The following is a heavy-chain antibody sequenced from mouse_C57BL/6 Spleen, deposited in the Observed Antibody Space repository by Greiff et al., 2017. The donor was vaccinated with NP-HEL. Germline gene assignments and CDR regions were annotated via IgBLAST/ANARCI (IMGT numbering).Heavy chain of an antibody. V-gene: IGHV1-64*01. Sequence: QVQLQQPGAELVKPGASVKLSCEASGYTFTSYWMHWVKQRPGQGLEWIGMIHPNSGSTNYNEKFKSKATLTVDKSSSTAYMQLSSLTSEDSAVYYCAAPFITTVVAPFDYWGQGTTLTVSS. J-gene: IGHJ2*01. CDR3: AAPFITTVVAPFDY. D-gene: IGHD1-1*01. CDR1: GYTFTSYW. CDR2: IHPNSGST.